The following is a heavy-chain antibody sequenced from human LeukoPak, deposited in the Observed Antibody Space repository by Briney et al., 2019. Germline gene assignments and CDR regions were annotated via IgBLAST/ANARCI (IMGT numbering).Heavy chain of an antibody. V-gene: IGHV4-34*01. J-gene: IGHJ6*04. CDR3: ARGGRQRITMVRGFRGGMDV. Sequence: SETLSLTCAVSGGSVSAYYWSWIRQPPGKGLEWIGETNNSGSTNYNPSLKSRVTISVDTSKNQFSLKLSSVTAADTAVYYCARGGRQRITMVRGFRGGMDVWGKGTTVTVSS. D-gene: IGHD3-10*01. CDR1: GGSVSAYY. CDR2: TNNSGST.